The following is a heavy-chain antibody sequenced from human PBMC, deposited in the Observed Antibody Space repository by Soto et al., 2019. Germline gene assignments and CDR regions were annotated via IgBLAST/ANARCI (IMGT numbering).Heavy chain of an antibody. J-gene: IGHJ6*02. Sequence: EVQLVESGGGLIQPGGSLRLSCAASGFTVSSNYMSWVRQAPGKGLEWVSVIYSGGSTYYADSVKGRFTISRDNSKNTLYLQMNSLRAEDTAVYYCAREDVYSSSWANYYYGMDVWGQGTTVTVSS. CDR3: AREDVYSSSWANYYYGMDV. CDR1: GFTVSSNY. CDR2: IYSGGST. V-gene: IGHV3-53*01. D-gene: IGHD6-13*01.